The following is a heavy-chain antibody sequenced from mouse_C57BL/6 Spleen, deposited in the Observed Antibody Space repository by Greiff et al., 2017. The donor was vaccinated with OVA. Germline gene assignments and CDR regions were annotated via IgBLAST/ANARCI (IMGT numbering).Heavy chain of an antibody. CDR3: ARPYNGISDWYFDV. J-gene: IGHJ1*03. CDR2: IYPGSGST. D-gene: IGHD1-1*01. Sequence: VQLQQPGAELVKPGASVKMSCKASGYTFTSYWITWVKQRPGQGLEWIGDIYPGSGSTNYNEKFKSKATLTVDTSSSTAYMQLSSLTSEDSAVYFCARPYNGISDWYFDVWGTGTTVTVSS. CDR1: GYTFTSYW. V-gene: IGHV1-55*01.